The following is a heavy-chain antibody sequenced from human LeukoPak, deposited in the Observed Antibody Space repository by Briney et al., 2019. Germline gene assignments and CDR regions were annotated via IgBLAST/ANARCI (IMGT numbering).Heavy chain of an antibody. J-gene: IGHJ4*02. CDR3: AKQLGYCSDGSCYFPY. V-gene: IGHV3-23*01. CDR1: GFTFSSSA. D-gene: IGHD2-15*01. Sequence: GGSLRLSCAASGFTFSSSAMSWVRQAPGKGLEWVSAISNNGGYTYYANSVQGRFTISSDNSKSTLCLQMNSLRAEDTAVYYFAKQLGYCSDGSCYFPYWGQGTLVTVSS. CDR2: ISNNGGYT.